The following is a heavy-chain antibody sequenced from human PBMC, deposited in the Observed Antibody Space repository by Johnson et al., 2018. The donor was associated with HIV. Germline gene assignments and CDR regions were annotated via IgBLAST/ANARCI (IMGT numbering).Heavy chain of an antibody. CDR3: ARALGLEVCAFDI. Sequence: QVTLVESGGGVVQPGRSLRLSCAASGFTFSSYAMHWVRQAPGKGLEWVAVISYDGSNKYYADSVKGRFTISRDNSKNTLYLQMNSLRAEDTAVYYCARALGLEVCAFDIWGQGTLVTVSS. CDR2: ISYDGSNK. J-gene: IGHJ3*02. D-gene: IGHD2-8*01. CDR1: GFTFSSYA. V-gene: IGHV3-30*04.